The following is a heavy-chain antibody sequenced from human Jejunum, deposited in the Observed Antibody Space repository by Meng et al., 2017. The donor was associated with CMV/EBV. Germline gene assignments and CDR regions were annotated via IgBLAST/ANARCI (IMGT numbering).Heavy chain of an antibody. CDR1: FSFSSYW. V-gene: IGHV3-48*03. CDR2: IATGDRFGARTT. J-gene: IGHJ3*02. Sequence: FSFSSYWMSWVRQAPGKGLEWVSYIATGDRFGARTTYYADSVKGRFTISRDDAKNSLYLQMNSLRAEDTAVYYCAASSDWYKGFDIWGQGTMVTVSS. D-gene: IGHD6-19*01. CDR3: AASSDWYKGFDI.